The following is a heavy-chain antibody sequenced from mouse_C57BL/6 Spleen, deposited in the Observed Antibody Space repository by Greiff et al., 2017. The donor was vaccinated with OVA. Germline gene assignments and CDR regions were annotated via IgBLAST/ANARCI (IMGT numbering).Heavy chain of an antibody. CDR3: ARGGRGYFDV. D-gene: IGHD6-1*01. CDR2: ISSGSSTI. J-gene: IGHJ1*03. CDR1: GFTFSDYG. V-gene: IGHV5-17*01. Sequence: EVQLVESGGGLVKPGGSLKLSCAASGFTFSDYGMHWVRQAPEKGLEWVAYISSGSSTIYYADTVKGRFTISRDNAKNTLFLQMTSLRSEDTAMYYCARGGRGYFDVWGTGTTVTVSS.